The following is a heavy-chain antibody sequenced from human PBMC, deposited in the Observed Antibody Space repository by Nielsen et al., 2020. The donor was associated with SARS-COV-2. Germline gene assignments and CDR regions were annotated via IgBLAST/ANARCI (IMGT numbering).Heavy chain of an antibody. CDR2: IYYSGST. Sequence: SETLSLTCTVSGGSISSGGYYWSWIRQHPGKGLEWIGYIYYSGSTYYNPPLKSRVTISVDTSKNQFSLKLSSVTAADTAVYYCAREATVTTGRRPFDYWGQGTLVTVSS. J-gene: IGHJ4*02. V-gene: IGHV4-31*03. CDR3: AREATVTTGRRPFDY. CDR1: GGSISSGGYY. D-gene: IGHD4-17*01.